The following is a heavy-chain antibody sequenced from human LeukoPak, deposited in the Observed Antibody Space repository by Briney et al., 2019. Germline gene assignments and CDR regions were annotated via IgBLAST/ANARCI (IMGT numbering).Heavy chain of an antibody. CDR2: ISRSGSTI. J-gene: IGHJ4*02. V-gene: IGHV3-48*01. CDR1: GFTFSTNS. CDR3: ALANWGSPFDY. Sequence: PGGSLRLPCAASGFTFSTNSIHWVRQAPGKGLEWVSYISRSGSTIYYADSVKGRFTVSRDNARSSLYLQMNSLRAEDTAVYYCALANWGSPFDYWGQGILVTVSS. D-gene: IGHD7-27*01.